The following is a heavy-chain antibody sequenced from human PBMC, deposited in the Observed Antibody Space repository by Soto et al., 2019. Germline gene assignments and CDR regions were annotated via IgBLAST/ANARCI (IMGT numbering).Heavy chain of an antibody. CDR1: GYIFTSYW. V-gene: IGHV5-10-1*01. CDR3: ASPSPRYSSSWTYYYYYGMDV. CDR2: IDPSDSYT. D-gene: IGHD6-13*01. J-gene: IGHJ6*02. Sequence: VESLKISCKGSGYIFTSYWISCLLQMPVKVLEWMGRIDPSDSYTNYSPSFQGHVTISADKSISTAYLQWSSLKASDTAMYYCASPSPRYSSSWTYYYYYGMDVWGQGTTVTVSS.